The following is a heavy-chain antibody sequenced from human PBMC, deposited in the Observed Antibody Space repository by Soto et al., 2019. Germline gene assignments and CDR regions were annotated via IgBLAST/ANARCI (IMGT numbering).Heavy chain of an antibody. V-gene: IGHV4-38-2*02. Sequence: PSETLSLTCTVSNYSISSGYYWGWIRQSPGEGLEWIVSMYHSGTTYYNPSLKSRVTISIDTSKNQFSLKLTSVTSADTAVYFCARVAFGPIDYWGQGXLVTVHS. CDR2: MYHSGTT. CDR1: NYSISSGYY. CDR3: ARVAFGPIDY. D-gene: IGHD3-16*01. J-gene: IGHJ4*02.